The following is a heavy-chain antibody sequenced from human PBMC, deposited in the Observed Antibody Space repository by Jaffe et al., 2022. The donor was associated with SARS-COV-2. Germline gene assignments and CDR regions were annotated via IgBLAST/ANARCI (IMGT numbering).Heavy chain of an antibody. CDR1: GFTFSSYA. J-gene: IGHJ6*02. D-gene: IGHD6-19*01. Sequence: EVQLLESGGGLVQPGGSLRLSCAASGFTFSSYAMSWVRQAPGKGLEWVSAISGSGGSTYYADSVKGRFTISRDNSKNTLYLQMNSLRAEDTAVYYCAKGGIAPSSGWYLGDYYYGMDVWGQGTTVTVSS. CDR3: AKGGIAPSSGWYLGDYYYGMDV. V-gene: IGHV3-23*01. CDR2: ISGSGGST.